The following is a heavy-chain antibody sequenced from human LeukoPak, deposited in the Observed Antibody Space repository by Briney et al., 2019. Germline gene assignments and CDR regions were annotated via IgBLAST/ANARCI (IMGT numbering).Heavy chain of an antibody. CDR3: ARDLYSSSWTDYYYYGMDV. Sequence: GASVTVSCKASGYTFTGYYMHWVRQAPGQGLEWMGWINPNSGGTNYAQKFQGRVTMTRDTSISTAYMELSRLRSDDTAVYYCARDLYSSSWTDYYYYGMDVWGQGTTVTVSS. CDR2: INPNSGGT. J-gene: IGHJ6*02. CDR1: GYTFTGYY. V-gene: IGHV1-2*02. D-gene: IGHD6-13*01.